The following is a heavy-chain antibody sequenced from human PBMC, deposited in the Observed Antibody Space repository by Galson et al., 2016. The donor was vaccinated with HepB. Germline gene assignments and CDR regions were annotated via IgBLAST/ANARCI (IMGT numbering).Heavy chain of an antibody. V-gene: IGHV3-66*01. Sequence: SLRLSCAASGLTVSGNDMSWVRQAPGKGLEWVSLISSGGRTHYADSVKVRFTISRDNSKNTLYLQLNSLRAEDTAVYYCARDPPRWGDYHSSGSFDHLDQGTMVTVSS. J-gene: IGHJ4*02. D-gene: IGHD3-22*01. CDR2: ISSGGRT. CDR3: ARDPPRWGDYHSSGSFDH. CDR1: GLTVSGND.